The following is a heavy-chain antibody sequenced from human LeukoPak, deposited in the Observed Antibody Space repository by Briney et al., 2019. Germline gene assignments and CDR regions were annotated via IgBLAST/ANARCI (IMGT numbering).Heavy chain of an antibody. D-gene: IGHD3-3*01. CDR1: GYTFTSYG. V-gene: IGHV1-18*01. Sequence: GASAKLSCKASGYTFTSYGISWVRQAPGQGLEWMGWISAYNGNTNYAQKLQGRVTMTTDTSTSTAYMELRSLRSDDTAVYYCARDAPTQYDSWSGYYSQDAFDIWGQGTMVTVSS. CDR2: ISAYNGNT. CDR3: ARDAPTQYDSWSGYYSQDAFDI. J-gene: IGHJ3*02.